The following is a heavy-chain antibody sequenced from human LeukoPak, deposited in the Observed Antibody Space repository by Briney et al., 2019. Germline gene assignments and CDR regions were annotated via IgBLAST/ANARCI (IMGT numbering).Heavy chain of an antibody. V-gene: IGHV1-69*04. Sequence: GASVKVSCKASGGTFSSYAISWVRQAPGQGLEWMGRIIPIPGIANYAQKFQGRVTITADKSTSTAYMELSSLRSEDTAVYYCARPRASSGYFSYYYYGMDVWGQGTTVTVSS. CDR1: GGTFSSYA. CDR3: ARPRASSGYFSYYYYGMDV. D-gene: IGHD3-22*01. J-gene: IGHJ6*02. CDR2: IIPIPGIA.